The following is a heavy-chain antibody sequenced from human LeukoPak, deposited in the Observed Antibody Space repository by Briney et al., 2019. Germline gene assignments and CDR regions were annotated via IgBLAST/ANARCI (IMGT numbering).Heavy chain of an antibody. CDR1: GFTFSNYG. D-gene: IGHD6-19*01. Sequence: GGSLRLSCAAPGFTFSNYGMHWVRQAPGKGLEWVAIISSVGSDKYYADSVKGRFTISRDNSKNTQYLQMNSLRAEDTAMYYCAKDGPGFSGWADYWGQGTLVTVSS. J-gene: IGHJ4*02. CDR2: ISSVGSDK. V-gene: IGHV3-30*18. CDR3: AKDGPGFSGWADY.